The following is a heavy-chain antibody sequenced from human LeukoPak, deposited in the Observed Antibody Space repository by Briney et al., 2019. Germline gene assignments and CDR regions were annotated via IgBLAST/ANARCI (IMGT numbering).Heavy chain of an antibody. Sequence: GGSLRLSCAASGFTFSSYAMHWVRQAPGKGLEYVSAISSNGGSTYYANSVKGRFTISRDNSKNTLYLQMGSLRAEDTAVYYCAREGYYGSGSIDYWGQGTLVTVSS. CDR2: ISSNGGST. V-gene: IGHV3-64*01. CDR3: AREGYYGSGSIDY. D-gene: IGHD3-10*01. J-gene: IGHJ4*02. CDR1: GFTFSSYA.